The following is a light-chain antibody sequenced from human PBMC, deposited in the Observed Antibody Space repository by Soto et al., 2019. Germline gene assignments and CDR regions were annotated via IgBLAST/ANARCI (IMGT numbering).Light chain of an antibody. V-gene: IGKV1-39*01. CDR1: QHINTY. Sequence: DIQMTQSPSSLSASVGDRVTITCRASQHINTYLNWYQQKPGKAPKLLMYSASSLQRGVSSRFSGSGAGTDLTLIINSLQPEEFATYYCQQSFTIPWTFGQGTKVDIK. J-gene: IGKJ1*01. CDR2: SAS. CDR3: QQSFTIPWT.